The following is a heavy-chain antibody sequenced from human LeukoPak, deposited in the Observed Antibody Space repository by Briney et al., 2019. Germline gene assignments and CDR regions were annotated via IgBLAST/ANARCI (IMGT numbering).Heavy chain of an antibody. CDR2: ISAYNGNT. Sequence: GASVKVSCKASGYTFTSYGISWVRQAPGQGLEWMGWISAYNGNTNYAQKLQGRVTMTTDTSTSTAYMELRSLRSDDTAVYYCARDRHYYDFWSGQVDYWGQGTLVTVSS. V-gene: IGHV1-18*01. CDR3: ARDRHYYDFWSGQVDY. J-gene: IGHJ4*02. D-gene: IGHD3-3*01. CDR1: GYTFTSYG.